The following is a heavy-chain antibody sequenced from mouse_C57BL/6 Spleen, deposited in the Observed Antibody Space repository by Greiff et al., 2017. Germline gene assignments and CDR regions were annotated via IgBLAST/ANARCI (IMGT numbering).Heavy chain of an antibody. Sequence: EVKLQESGPGLVKPSQSLSLTCSVTGYSITSGYYWNWIRQFPGNKLEWMGYISYDGSNNYNPSLKNRISITRDTSKNQFLLKLNSVTTEDTATYYCARGYGSPDYWGQGTTLTVSS. V-gene: IGHV3-6*01. J-gene: IGHJ2*01. CDR3: ARGYGSPDY. D-gene: IGHD1-1*01. CDR1: GYSITSGYY. CDR2: ISYDGSN.